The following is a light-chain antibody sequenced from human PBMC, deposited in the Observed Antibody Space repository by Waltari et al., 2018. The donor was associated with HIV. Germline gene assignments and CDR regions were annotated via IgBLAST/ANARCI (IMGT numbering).Light chain of an antibody. CDR1: QNISTY. J-gene: IGKJ4*01. V-gene: IGKV1-39*01. CDR2: AAF. Sequence: DVQVTQSPPSLSASVGERVAITCRASQNISTYLNWYQQRAGKAPNVLIYAAFTLQSGVPSKFSGSGSGTDFTLTISNLQPEDLAIYYCQQTYSIPRTFGGGTRVEI. CDR3: QQTYSIPRT.